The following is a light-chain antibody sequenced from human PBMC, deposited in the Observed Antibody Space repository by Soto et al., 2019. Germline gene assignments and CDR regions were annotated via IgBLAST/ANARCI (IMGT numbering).Light chain of an antibody. J-gene: IGLJ1*01. CDR1: SSDVGGYNY. CDR3: SSYAGSNFFYV. CDR2: EVS. V-gene: IGLV2-8*01. Sequence: QSVLTQPPSASGSPGQSVTISCTGTSSDVGGYNYVSWYQQHPGKAPKLMIYEVSKRPSGVPDRFSGSKSGNTASLTVSGLQAEDEADYYCSSYAGSNFFYVFGTGTKLTVL.